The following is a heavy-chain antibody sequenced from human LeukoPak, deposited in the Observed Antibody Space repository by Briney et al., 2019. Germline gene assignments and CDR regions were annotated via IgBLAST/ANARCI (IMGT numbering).Heavy chain of an antibody. V-gene: IGHV3-7*05. CDR3: ARGGSYALDAFDI. CDR1: GFTFSSYA. J-gene: IGHJ3*02. Sequence: GGSLRLSCSASGFTFSSYAMNWVRQAPGKGLEWVANIKQDGSEKNYVDSVRGRFTISRDNARNSLHLQMNSLRAEDTAVFYCARGGSYALDAFDIWGQGTMVTVSS. D-gene: IGHD3-16*01. CDR2: IKQDGSEK.